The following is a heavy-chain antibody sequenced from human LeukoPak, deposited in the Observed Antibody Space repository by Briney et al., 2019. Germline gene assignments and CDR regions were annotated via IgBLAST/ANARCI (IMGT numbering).Heavy chain of an antibody. CDR1: GFTFSSYA. Sequence: PGRSLRLSCAASGFTFSSYAMHWVRQAPGKGLEWVALISYDGTNKFYEDSVKGRFTISRDNSKNTLFLQVDSLRAEDTAVYYCARDLTGWGERSGYSDYWGQGTLVTVSS. V-gene: IGHV3-30*01. CDR3: ARDLTGWGERSGYSDY. CDR2: ISYDGTNK. J-gene: IGHJ4*02. D-gene: IGHD3-22*01.